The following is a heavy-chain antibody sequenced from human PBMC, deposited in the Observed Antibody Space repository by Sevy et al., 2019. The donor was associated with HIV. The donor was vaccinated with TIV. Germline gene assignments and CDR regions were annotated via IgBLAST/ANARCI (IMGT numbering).Heavy chain of an antibody. D-gene: IGHD2-2*02. CDR3: AREGGRYCSSTSCYTGYYYGMDV. J-gene: IGHJ6*02. V-gene: IGHV3-74*01. CDR1: GFTFSSYW. Sequence: GGCLRLSCAASGFTFSSYWMRWVRQAPGKGLVWVSRINSDGSSTSYADSVKGRFTISRDNAKNRLYLQINSLRAEDTVVYYCAREGGRYCSSTSCYTGYYYGMDVWGQGTTVTVSS. CDR2: INSDGSST.